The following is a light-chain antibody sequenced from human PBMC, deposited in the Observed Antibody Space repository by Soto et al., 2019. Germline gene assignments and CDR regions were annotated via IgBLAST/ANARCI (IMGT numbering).Light chain of an antibody. CDR2: GVS. V-gene: IGKV1-5*03. J-gene: IGKJ1*01. CDR1: QTISNW. CDR3: QQYRGYSGT. Sequence: DIQMTQSPSTLSASVGDRVTISCRASQTISNWLAWYQQKPGKAPNLLIYGVSNLASGVPSRFSGTGSGTEFTLTISSLRPDDFATYYCQQYRGYSGTFGHGTKVEIK.